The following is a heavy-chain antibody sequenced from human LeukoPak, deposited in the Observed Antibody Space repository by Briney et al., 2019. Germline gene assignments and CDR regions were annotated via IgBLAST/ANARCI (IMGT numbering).Heavy chain of an antibody. CDR2: INHSGST. Sequence: SETLSLTCTVSGGSISSYYWSWIRQPPGKGLEWIGEINHSGSTNYNPSLKSRVTISVDTSKNQFSLKLSSVTAADTAVYYCAIRDYNWRAVDYWGQGTLVTVSS. V-gene: IGHV4-34*01. CDR3: AIRDYNWRAVDY. J-gene: IGHJ4*02. D-gene: IGHD1-20*01. CDR1: GGSISSYY.